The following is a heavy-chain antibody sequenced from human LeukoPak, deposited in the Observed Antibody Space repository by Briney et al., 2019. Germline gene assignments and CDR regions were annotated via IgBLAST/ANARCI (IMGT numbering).Heavy chain of an antibody. V-gene: IGHV1-8*03. Sequence: ASVKVSCKASGYTFTSYDINWVRQATGQGLEWMGWMNPNSGNTGYAQKFQGRVTITADKSTSTAYMELSSLRSEDSAVYYCARAIARYGGYDYWGQGTLVTVSS. CDR1: GYTFTSYD. J-gene: IGHJ4*02. CDR3: ARAIARYGGYDY. CDR2: MNPNSGNT. D-gene: IGHD5-12*01.